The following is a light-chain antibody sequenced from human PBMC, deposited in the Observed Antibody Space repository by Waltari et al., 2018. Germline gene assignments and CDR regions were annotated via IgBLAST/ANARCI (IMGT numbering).Light chain of an antibody. CDR1: QSLVSSDGNTY. Sequence: DVVMTQSPLALPVTLGQPASISCRSSQSLVSSDGNTYFNWFQQGPGQTPRRLIYKVSNRDLGVADRFSGSGSGTDFTLRISRVEAEDVGVYYCMQGIHRPWTFGQGTKVEIK. J-gene: IGKJ1*01. CDR3: MQGIHRPWT. CDR2: KVS. V-gene: IGKV2-30*01.